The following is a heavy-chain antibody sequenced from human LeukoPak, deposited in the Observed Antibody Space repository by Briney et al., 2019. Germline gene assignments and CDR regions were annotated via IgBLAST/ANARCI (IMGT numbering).Heavy chain of an antibody. V-gene: IGHV1-2*02. D-gene: IGHD6-13*01. CDR3: ATTLYSSSWYTFDY. Sequence: ASVKVSCKASGYTFTGNYMHWVRQAPGQGFEWMGWINPNSGGTNYAQNFRGRVTMTGDTSISTAYMELTRLRSDDTAVYYCATTLYSSSWYTFDYWGQGTLVTVSS. J-gene: IGHJ4*02. CDR2: INPNSGGT. CDR1: GYTFTGNY.